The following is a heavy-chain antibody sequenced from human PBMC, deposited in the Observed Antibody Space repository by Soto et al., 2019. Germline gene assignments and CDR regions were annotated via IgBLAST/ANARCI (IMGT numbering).Heavy chain of an antibody. V-gene: IGHV4-31*03. CDR3: ARSGQQLLGPEHLTCLDP. J-gene: IGHJ5*02. Sequence: SETLSLTCTVSGGSISSGGYYWSWIRQHPGKGLEWIGYIYYSGSTYYNPSLKSRVTISVDTSKNQFSLKLSSVTAADTAVYYCARSGQQLLGPEHLTCLDPWGQGTLVAVSS. D-gene: IGHD6-13*01. CDR2: IYYSGST. CDR1: GGSISSGGYY.